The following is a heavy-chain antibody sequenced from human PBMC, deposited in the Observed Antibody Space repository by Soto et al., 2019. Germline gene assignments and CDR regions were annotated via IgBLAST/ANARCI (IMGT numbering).Heavy chain of an antibody. CDR2: ISGSGGST. J-gene: IGHJ4*02. Sequence: PGGSLRLSCAASAFTFTSDAMSSVRQVPGKGLEWGSAISGSGGSTYYADSVRGRFTVSRDNSKNTLYLQMTSLRAEDTAVYYCAKEALRYFDPFDYWGQGTRGTVS. D-gene: IGHD3-9*01. CDR3: AKEALRYFDPFDY. V-gene: IGHV3-23*01. CDR1: AFTFTSDA.